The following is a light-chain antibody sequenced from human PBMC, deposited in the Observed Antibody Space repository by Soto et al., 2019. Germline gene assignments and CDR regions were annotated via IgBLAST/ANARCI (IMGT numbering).Light chain of an antibody. V-gene: IGKV3-20*01. CDR2: GAS. J-gene: IGKJ1*01. CDR1: QSVTSSY. Sequence: EIVLTQSPGTLSLSPGERATLSCRASQSVTSSYLAWYQQRPGQAHRLLIYGASSRASGVPDRFSGSGSGTDFALTISRLEPEDFGMYYCQQYGSSWTFGEGTKVEFK. CDR3: QQYGSSWT.